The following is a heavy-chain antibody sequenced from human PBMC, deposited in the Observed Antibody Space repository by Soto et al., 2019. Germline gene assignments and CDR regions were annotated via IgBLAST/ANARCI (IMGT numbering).Heavy chain of an antibody. CDR2: INPSGGST. J-gene: IGHJ4*02. D-gene: IGHD1-26*01. CDR3: ARDKGVGAIDS. Sequence: QVQLVQSGAEVKKPGASVKVSCKASGYTFTSYYMHWVRQAPGQGLEWMGIINPSGGSTSYAQKFQGRVTMTRDTSTSTVYMELSSLRTENTAVYYCARDKGVGAIDSWGQGTLVTVSS. CDR1: GYTFTSYY. V-gene: IGHV1-46*03.